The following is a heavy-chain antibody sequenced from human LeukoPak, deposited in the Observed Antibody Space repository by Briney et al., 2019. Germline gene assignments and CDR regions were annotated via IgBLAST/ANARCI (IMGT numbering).Heavy chain of an antibody. CDR2: VYYSGST. CDR1: GGSISTYY. CDR3: ARHPYYDFWSGYSLPDY. V-gene: IGHV4-59*08. D-gene: IGHD3-3*01. Sequence: PSETLSLTCTVSGGSISTYYWSWIRQPPGKGLEWIGYVYYSGSTNYNPSLKSRVTISVDTSKNQFSLKLSSVTAADTAVYYCARHPYYDFWSGYSLPDYWGQGTLVTVSS. J-gene: IGHJ4*02.